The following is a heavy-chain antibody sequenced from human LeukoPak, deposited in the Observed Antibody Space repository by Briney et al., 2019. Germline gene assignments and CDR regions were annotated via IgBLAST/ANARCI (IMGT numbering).Heavy chain of an antibody. Sequence: PGGSLRLSCAAPGFTVSSNYMSWVRQAPGKGLEWVSVIYSGGSTYYADSVKGRFTISRDNSKNTLYLQMNSLRAEDTAVYYCARGGPGYDYFDYWGQGTLVTVSS. CDR1: GFTVSSNY. CDR3: ARGGPGYDYFDY. V-gene: IGHV3-53*01. J-gene: IGHJ4*02. D-gene: IGHD5-18*01. CDR2: IYSGGST.